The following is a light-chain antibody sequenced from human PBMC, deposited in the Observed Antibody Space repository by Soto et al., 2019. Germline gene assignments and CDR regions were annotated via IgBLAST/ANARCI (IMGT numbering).Light chain of an antibody. CDR2: KAS. V-gene: IGKV1-5*03. Sequence: DIQMTQSPSTLSASVGDRVTITCRASQSISSWLAWYQQKPGKAPKILIYKASILESGVPSRFSGGGSGTEFTLTISSLQPDDFATYYCQHYNIYSETFGQGTKVDIK. CDR3: QHYNIYSET. CDR1: QSISSW. J-gene: IGKJ1*01.